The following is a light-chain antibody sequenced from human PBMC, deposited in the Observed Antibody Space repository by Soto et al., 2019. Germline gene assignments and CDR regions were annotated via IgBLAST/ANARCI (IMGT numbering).Light chain of an antibody. CDR2: GAS. CDR3: HQYGISPPRT. J-gene: IGKJ1*01. Sequence: EIVLTQSPGILSLSPGERATLSCRASQSVSSNYLAWYQQKPGQAPRLLIYGASSRATGIPDRFSGSGSGTYFTLTIGRLEPEDFAVYYCHQYGISPPRTFGQGTTVEIK. CDR1: QSVSSNY. V-gene: IGKV3-20*01.